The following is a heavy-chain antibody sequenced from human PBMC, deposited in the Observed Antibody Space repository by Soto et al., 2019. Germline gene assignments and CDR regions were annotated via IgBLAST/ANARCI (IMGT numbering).Heavy chain of an antibody. CDR3: ATSSDYYDTSGYTAPFDY. V-gene: IGHV1-69*01. J-gene: IGHJ4*02. CDR1: GGTFSGYA. CDR2: IIPILRTP. Sequence: QVQLVQSGAEVKKAGSSVRVSCQASGGTFSGYAITWVRQAPGQGLEWMGGIIPILRTPRYAQRFQGRLTITADESTTTASLELSSLRSGDTAIYYCATSSDYYDTSGYTAPFDYWGQGTLVTVSS. D-gene: IGHD3-22*01.